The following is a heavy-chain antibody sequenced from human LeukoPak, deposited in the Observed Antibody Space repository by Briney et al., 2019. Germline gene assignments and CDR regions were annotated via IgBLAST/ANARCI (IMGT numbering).Heavy chain of an antibody. CDR2: LNADGNSI. CDR1: GFTFSNYW. CDR3: ATSPVYSYGHPYYFDY. V-gene: IGHV3-74*01. Sequence: GGSLRLSCAASGFTFSNYWMHWVRQAPGKGLVWVSRLNADGNSITYADSVRGRFTISRDNAKNSLYLQMNSLRAEDTAVYYCATSPVYSYGHPYYFDYWGQGTLVTVSS. D-gene: IGHD5-18*01. J-gene: IGHJ4*02.